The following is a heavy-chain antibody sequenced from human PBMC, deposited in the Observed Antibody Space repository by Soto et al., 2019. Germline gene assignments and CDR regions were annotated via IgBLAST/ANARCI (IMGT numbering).Heavy chain of an antibody. Sequence: PSETLYLTCTVSGGSINSYYWSWIRQPPGKGLEWIGYIYYSGSTNYNPSLKSRVTISVDTSKNQFSLKLSSVTAADTAVYYCARIFYDYVWGSYRYTVPGPLDVWGQGTTVTVS. V-gene: IGHV4-59*01. CDR1: GGSINSYY. D-gene: IGHD3-16*02. CDR2: IYYSGST. CDR3: ARIFYDYVWGSYRYTVPGPLDV. J-gene: IGHJ6*02.